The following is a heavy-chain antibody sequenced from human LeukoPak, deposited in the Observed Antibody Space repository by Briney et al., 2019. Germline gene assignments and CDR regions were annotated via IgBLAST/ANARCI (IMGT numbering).Heavy chain of an antibody. Sequence: SETLSLTCAVYGGSFSGYYWSWIRQPPGKGLEWIGEINHSGSTNYNPSLKSRVTISVDTSKNQFSLKLSSVTAADTAVYYCAREKDTSSWYAWDYWGQGTLVTVSS. V-gene: IGHV4-34*01. D-gene: IGHD6-13*01. CDR3: AREKDTSSWYAWDY. CDR2: INHSGST. CDR1: GGSFSGYY. J-gene: IGHJ4*02.